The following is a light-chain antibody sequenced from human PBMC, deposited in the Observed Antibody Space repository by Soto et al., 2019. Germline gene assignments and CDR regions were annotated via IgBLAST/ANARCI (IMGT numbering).Light chain of an antibody. CDR3: QQHSHWPPWT. V-gene: IGKV3-15*01. J-gene: IGKJ1*01. Sequence: EVVMTQSPATLSVSPGEGVTLSCRASQGIGDTLAWYQHKPGQTPRLLIYDTSTRATGVPARFSGSRSGPEFTLTISDLEPEDFAVYYCQQHSHWPPWTFGQGTRVEIQ. CDR1: QGIGDT. CDR2: DTS.